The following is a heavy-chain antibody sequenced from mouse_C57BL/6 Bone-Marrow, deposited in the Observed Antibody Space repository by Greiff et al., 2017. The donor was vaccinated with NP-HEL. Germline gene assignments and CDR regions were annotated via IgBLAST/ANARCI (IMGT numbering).Heavy chain of an antibody. CDR3: AKDLTTVKDFDV. Sequence: EVQLQQSGPVLVKPGASVKMSCKASGYTFTDYYMNWVKQSHGKSLEWIGVINPYNGGTSYNQKFKGKATLTVDKSSSTAYMELNSLTSEDSAVYYCAKDLTTVKDFDVWGTGTTVTVSS. V-gene: IGHV1-19*01. J-gene: IGHJ1*03. CDR1: GYTFTDYY. CDR2: INPYNGGT. D-gene: IGHD1-1*01.